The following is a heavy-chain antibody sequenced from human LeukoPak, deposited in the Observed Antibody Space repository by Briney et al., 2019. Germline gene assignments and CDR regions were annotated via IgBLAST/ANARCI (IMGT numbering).Heavy chain of an antibody. Sequence: PSETLSLTCAVPVGSFSNDYWSWIRQPPGKGLEWIGEINHGGSTKYNPSLKSRVTISVDTSKNQFSLKLSSVTAADTAVYYCARLWGYYDILTGAHRDWWFDPWGQGTLVTVSS. CDR2: INHGGST. CDR1: VGSFSNDY. V-gene: IGHV4-34*01. CDR3: ARLWGYYDILTGAHRDWWFDP. D-gene: IGHD3-9*01. J-gene: IGHJ5*02.